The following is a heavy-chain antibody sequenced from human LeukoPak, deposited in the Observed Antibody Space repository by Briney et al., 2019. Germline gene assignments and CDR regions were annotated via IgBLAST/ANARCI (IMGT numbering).Heavy chain of an antibody. J-gene: IGHJ3*02. CDR1: GGSISSGGYY. Sequence: TLSLTCTVSGGSISSGGYYWSWIRQPPGKGLEWIGYIQYSGSTSYNSSLTRRVTISVDTSKNQFSLKLSSVTAADSAVYSCARYGGTYFDTWGQGTMFTVSS. D-gene: IGHD3-10*01. CDR2: IQYSGST. V-gene: IGHV4-61*08. CDR3: ARYGGTYFDT.